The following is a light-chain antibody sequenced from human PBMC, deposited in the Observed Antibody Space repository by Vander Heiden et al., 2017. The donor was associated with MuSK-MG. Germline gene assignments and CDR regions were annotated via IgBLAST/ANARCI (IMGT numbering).Light chain of an antibody. V-gene: IGKV1-39*01. CDR1: QSISSY. Sequence: DIQMTQSPSSLSASVGDRVTITCRASQSISSYLNWYQQKPGKAPKLLIYAASSLQSGVPSRFSGSGSGTDFTLTISSLQPEDFATYYCQQSDSTPWTFGGGTKVEIK. CDR3: QQSDSTPWT. CDR2: AAS. J-gene: IGKJ4*01.